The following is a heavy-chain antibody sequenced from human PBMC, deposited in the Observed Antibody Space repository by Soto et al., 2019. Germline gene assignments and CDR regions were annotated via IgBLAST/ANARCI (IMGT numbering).Heavy chain of an antibody. V-gene: IGHV6-1*01. CDR3: AREPGGLRRILNGFDA. J-gene: IGHJ5*02. CDR2: TYYRSKWYN. Sequence: SQTLSLTCAISGDSVSSNSAAWNWIRQSPSRGLEWLGRTYYRSKWYNDYAVSVKSRITINPDTSKNQFSLQLNSVTPEDTDVYSCAREPGGLRRILNGFDAWGQGTLVTVSS. D-gene: IGHD5-12*01. CDR1: GDSVSSNSAA.